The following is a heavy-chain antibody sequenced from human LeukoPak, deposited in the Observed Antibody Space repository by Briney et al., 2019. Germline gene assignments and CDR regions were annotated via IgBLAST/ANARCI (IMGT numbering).Heavy chain of an antibody. V-gene: IGHV4-39*01. Sequence: SETLSLTCSVSGGSIRSSSFYWGWIRQPPGKGLEWIGNIYYSGTTYYSPSLGSRVTMSVDTSKSQFSLRLRSVSAEDTAVYYCATPRIGGPGIDFWGLGTLVTVSS. CDR3: ATPRIGGPGIDF. J-gene: IGHJ4*02. D-gene: IGHD1-14*01. CDR2: IYYSGTT. CDR1: GGSIRSSSFY.